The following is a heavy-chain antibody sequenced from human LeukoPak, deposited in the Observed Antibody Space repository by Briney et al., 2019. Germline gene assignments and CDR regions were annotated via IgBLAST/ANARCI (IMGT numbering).Heavy chain of an antibody. V-gene: IGHV4-39*01. CDR3: ARVLGDDSSGYYYFDY. CDR1: GGSISSSSYY. Sequence: PSETLSLTCTVSGGSISSSSYYWGWIRQPPGKGLEWIGSIYYSGSTYYNPSLKSRVTISVDTSKNQFSLKLSSVTAADTAVYYCARVLGDDSSGYYYFDYWGQGTLVTVSS. J-gene: IGHJ4*02. D-gene: IGHD3-22*01. CDR2: IYYSGST.